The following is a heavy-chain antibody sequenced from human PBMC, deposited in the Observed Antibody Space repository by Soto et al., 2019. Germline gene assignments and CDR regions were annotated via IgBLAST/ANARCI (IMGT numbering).Heavy chain of an antibody. CDR3: ARGGGYSYGTNDAFDI. CDR2: ISDDGSNK. J-gene: IGHJ3*02. D-gene: IGHD5-18*01. Sequence: LRLSCAASGFTFKTYGMHWVRQAPGKGLEWVAVISDDGSNKYNIASVEGRFTISRDNSKNTLSLQMNSLRGEDMAVYYCARGGGYSYGTNDAFDIWGQGTMVTVSS. V-gene: IGHV3-30*03. CDR1: GFTFKTYG.